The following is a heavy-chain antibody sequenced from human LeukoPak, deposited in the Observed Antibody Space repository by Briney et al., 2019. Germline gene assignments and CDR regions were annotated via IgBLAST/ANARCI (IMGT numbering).Heavy chain of an antibody. Sequence: NTGGSLRLSCAASGFTFSSYAMHWVRQAPGQRLEWMGWINAGNGNTKYSQKFQGRVTITRDTSASTAYMELSSLRSEDTAVYYCARVCGYGDYPWGQGTLVTVSS. V-gene: IGHV1-3*01. J-gene: IGHJ5*02. CDR3: ARVCGYGDYP. CDR1: GFTFSSYA. CDR2: INAGNGNT. D-gene: IGHD4-17*01.